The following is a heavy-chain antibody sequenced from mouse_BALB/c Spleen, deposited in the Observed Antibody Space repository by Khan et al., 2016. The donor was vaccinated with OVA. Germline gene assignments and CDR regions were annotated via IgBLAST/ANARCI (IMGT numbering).Heavy chain of an antibody. V-gene: IGHV14-1*02. CDR3: PSSSLLSLDY. J-gene: IGHJ2*01. CDR1: GFNIKDYY. D-gene: IGHD6-1*01. Sequence: VRLQQSGTELVRPGALVRLSCTASGFNIKDYYIHWVKQRPEQGLEWIGWIDPENGNTIYDPKFQGKATITADPSSNTAYLQLSSLTSEYTAVYYWPSSSLLSLDYWGQGTTLTVSS. CDR2: IDPENGNT.